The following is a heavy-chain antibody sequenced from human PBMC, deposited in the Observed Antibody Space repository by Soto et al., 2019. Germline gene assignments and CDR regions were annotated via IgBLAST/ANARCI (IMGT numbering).Heavy chain of an antibody. D-gene: IGHD1-26*01. CDR1: GFTFSSYW. J-gene: IGHJ5*02. Sequence: EVQLVESGGGLVQPGGSLRLSCAASGFTFSSYWMSWVRQAPGKGLEWVANIKQDGSEKYYVDSVKGRFTISRDNAKNSLYLQMNSLRAEDTAVYYCARDLPSGIVGATGCDPWGQGTLVTVSS. CDR2: IKQDGSEK. CDR3: ARDLPSGIVGATGCDP. V-gene: IGHV3-7*03.